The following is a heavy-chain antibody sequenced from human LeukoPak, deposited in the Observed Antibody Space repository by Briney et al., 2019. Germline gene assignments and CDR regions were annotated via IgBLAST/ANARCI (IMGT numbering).Heavy chain of an antibody. CDR3: ARTTRITMVRGAKNWFDP. J-gene: IGHJ5*02. Sequence: SETLSLTCTVSGGSISSYYWSWIRQLPGKGLEWIGYIYYSGSTNYNPSLKSRVTISVDTSKNQFSLKLSSVTAADTAVYYCARTTRITMVRGAKNWFDPWGQGTLVTVSS. V-gene: IGHV4-59*01. CDR1: GGSISSYY. D-gene: IGHD3-10*01. CDR2: IYYSGST.